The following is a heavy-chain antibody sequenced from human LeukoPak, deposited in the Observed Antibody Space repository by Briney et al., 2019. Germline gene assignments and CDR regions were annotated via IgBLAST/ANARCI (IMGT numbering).Heavy chain of an antibody. Sequence: SQTLSLTCAVPGGSISSGGYSWSWIRQPPGKGLEWIGYIYHSGSTYYNPSLKSRVTISVDRSKNQFSLKLSSVTAADTVVYYCAREAEYYGSGSTFDYWGQGTLVTVSS. D-gene: IGHD3-10*01. CDR3: AREAEYYGSGSTFDY. J-gene: IGHJ4*02. V-gene: IGHV4-30-2*01. CDR2: IYHSGST. CDR1: GGSISSGGYS.